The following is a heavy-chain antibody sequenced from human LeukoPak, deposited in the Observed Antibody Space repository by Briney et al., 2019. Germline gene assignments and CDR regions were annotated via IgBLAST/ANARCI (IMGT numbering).Heavy chain of an antibody. V-gene: IGHV1-2*06. CDR3: ARGQRGYCSSTSCSNY. CDR1: GYTFTGYY. CDR2: INPNSGGT. D-gene: IGHD2-2*01. J-gene: IGHJ4*02. Sequence: GASVKVSCKASGYTFTGYYMHWLRQAPGQGLEWMGRINPNSGGTNYAQKFQGRVTMTRDTSISTAYMELSRLRSDDTAVYYCARGQRGYCSSTSCSNYWGQGTLVTVSS.